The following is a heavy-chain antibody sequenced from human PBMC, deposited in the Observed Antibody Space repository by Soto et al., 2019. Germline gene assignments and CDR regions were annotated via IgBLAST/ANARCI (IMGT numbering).Heavy chain of an antibody. CDR2: ISAGGGGT. Sequence: GGSLRLSCAGSGFTLTRSAVSWVRQAPGKGLEWVSGISAGGGGTYYADSVKGRFTISRDNSKNTLYLQMNSLRAEDTAVYYCARDRRWAARQNYYYYYGMDVWGQGSTVTVSS. CDR1: GFTLTRSA. J-gene: IGHJ6*02. CDR3: ARDRRWAARQNYYYYYGMDV. V-gene: IGHV3-23*01. D-gene: IGHD6-13*01.